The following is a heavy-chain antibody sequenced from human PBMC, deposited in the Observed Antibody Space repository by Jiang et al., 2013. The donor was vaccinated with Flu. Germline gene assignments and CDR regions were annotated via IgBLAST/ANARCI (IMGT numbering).Heavy chain of an antibody. CDR3: ARDQYSSSWYGEDGFDP. D-gene: IGHD6-13*01. V-gene: IGHV3-20*01. CDR1: GFTFDDYG. J-gene: IGHJ5*02. CDR2: INWNGGST. Sequence: VQLVESGGGLVQPGGSLRLSCAASGFTFDDYGMSWVRQAPGKGLEWVSGINWNGGSTGYADSVKGRFTISRDNAKNSLYLQMNSLRAEDTALYHCARDQYSSSWYGEDGFDPWGQGTLVHRLL.